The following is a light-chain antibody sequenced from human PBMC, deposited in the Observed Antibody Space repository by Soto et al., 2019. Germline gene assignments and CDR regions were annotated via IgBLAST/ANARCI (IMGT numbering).Light chain of an antibody. CDR2: DVS. J-gene: IGLJ1*01. CDR1: SSDFGGDDF. Sequence: QSALTQPRSVSGSPGQSVTISCTGTSSDFGGDDFVSWYQHHTAKAPKLMIYDVSKRPSGVPDGFSGSKSGNTASLTISGLLAEDEADYYCCSYAGRYVFGTGTKVTVL. V-gene: IGLV2-11*01. CDR3: CSYAGRYV.